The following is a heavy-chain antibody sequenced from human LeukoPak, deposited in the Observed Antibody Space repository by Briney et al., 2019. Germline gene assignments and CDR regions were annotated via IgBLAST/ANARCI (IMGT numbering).Heavy chain of an antibody. V-gene: IGHV4-34*01. Sequence: SETLSLTCAVYGGSFSGYYWSWIRQPPGKGLEWIGEINHSGSTNYNPSLKSRVTISVDTSKNQFSLKLSSVTAADTAVYYCARRNYYDSSGYPHDAFDIWGQGTMVTVSS. CDR1: GGSFSGYY. CDR2: INHSGST. CDR3: ARRNYYDSSGYPHDAFDI. J-gene: IGHJ3*02. D-gene: IGHD3-22*01.